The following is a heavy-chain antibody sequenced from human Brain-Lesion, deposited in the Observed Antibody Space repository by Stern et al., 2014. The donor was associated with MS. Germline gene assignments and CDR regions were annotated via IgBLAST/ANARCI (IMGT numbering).Heavy chain of an antibody. D-gene: IGHD2-15*01. CDR3: ARMREYCSGGICFAGYYDS. CDR2: IFSTGET. CDR1: GFSLSNAAMG. Sequence: MQSGPVLVKPTETLTLTCSVSGFSLSNAAMGVSWIRQPPGQALECLAHIFSTGETAYSTSLKSRLTISKDTSRSQVVLTMTNMDPVDTATYYCARMREYCSGGICFAGYYDSWGQGTLVTVSS. V-gene: IGHV2-26*01. J-gene: IGHJ4*02.